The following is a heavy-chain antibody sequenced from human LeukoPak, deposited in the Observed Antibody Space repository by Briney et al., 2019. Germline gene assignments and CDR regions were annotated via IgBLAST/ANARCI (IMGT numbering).Heavy chain of an antibody. D-gene: IGHD5-18*01. J-gene: IGHJ5*02. V-gene: IGHV4-4*07. CDR3: ARETERYPTLEQLWLGNWFDP. CDR1: GASMTNYY. Sequence: SETLSLTCTVSGASMTNYYWSWIRQPGGKGLEWIGRYYTSGDTNYSPSLKCRVTMSVDTSKNQFSLKLSSVTAADTAVYYCARETERYPTLEQLWLGNWFDPWGQGTLVTVSS. CDR2: YYTSGDT.